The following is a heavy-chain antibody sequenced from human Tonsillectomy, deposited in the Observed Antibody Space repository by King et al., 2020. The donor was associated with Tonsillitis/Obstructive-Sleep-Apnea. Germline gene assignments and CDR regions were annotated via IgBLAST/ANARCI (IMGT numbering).Heavy chain of an antibody. CDR3: ARGRVVPAATFDY. D-gene: IGHD2-2*01. V-gene: IGHV3-53*01. J-gene: IGHJ4*02. Sequence: VQLVESGGGLIQPGGSLRLSCAASGFTVSSNYMNWVRQAPGKGLEWGSVIYSGGRTYYADSVKGRFTISRDNSKNTLYLQMNSLRAEDTAVYYCARGRVVPAATFDYWGQGTLVTVSS. CDR2: IYSGGRT. CDR1: GFTVSSNY.